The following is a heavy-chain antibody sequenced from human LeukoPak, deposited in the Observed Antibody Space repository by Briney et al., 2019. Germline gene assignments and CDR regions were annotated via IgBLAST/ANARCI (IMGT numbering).Heavy chain of an antibody. J-gene: IGHJ6*03. D-gene: IGHD3-10*01. CDR1: GFTFSSYW. V-gene: IGHV4-34*01. CDR3: ARRVGRYFGERAYYYNYMDV. Sequence: GTLRLSCAASGFTFSSYWMSWVRQPPGKGLERIVEINHSGSNKRKPSHKSRVTISVDTSKDQFSLKLSSVTAADTAVYYCARRVGRYFGERAYYYNYMDVWDKGTTVTISS. CDR2: INHSGSN.